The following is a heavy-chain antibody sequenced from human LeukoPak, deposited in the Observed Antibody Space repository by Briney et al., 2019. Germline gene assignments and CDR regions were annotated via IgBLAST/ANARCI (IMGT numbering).Heavy chain of an antibody. CDR1: GGSFSGYY. J-gene: IGHJ3*02. Sequence: SETLSLTCAVYGGSFSGYYWSWIRQPPGKGLEWIGYIYYSGSTYYNPSLKSRVTISVDTSKNQFSLKLSSVTAADTAVYYCARNEGDYYDSSGFRAFDIWGQGTMVTVSS. CDR3: ARNEGDYYDSSGFRAFDI. V-gene: IGHV4-30-4*08. D-gene: IGHD3-22*01. CDR2: IYYSGST.